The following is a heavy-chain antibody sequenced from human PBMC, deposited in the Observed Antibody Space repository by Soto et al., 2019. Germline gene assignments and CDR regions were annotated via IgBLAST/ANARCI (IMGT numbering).Heavy chain of an antibody. J-gene: IGHJ6*02. V-gene: IGHV5-10-1*01. CDR3: ARRCSSTSCYCRYFGMDV. CDR2: IDPSDSYT. CDR1: GYSFTSYW. Sequence: ESLKISCKGSGYSFTSYWISWVRQMPGKGLEWMGRIDPSDSYTSYSPSFQGHVTISADKSISTAYLQWSSLKASDTAMYYCARRCSSTSCYCRYFGMDVWGQGTKVTVSS. D-gene: IGHD2-2*01.